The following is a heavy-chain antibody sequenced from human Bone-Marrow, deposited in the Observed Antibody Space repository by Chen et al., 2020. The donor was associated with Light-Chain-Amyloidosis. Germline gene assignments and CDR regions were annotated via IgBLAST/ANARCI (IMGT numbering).Heavy chain of an antibody. Sequence: EVQLEQSGPEVKKPGESLKIPCKGSGYTFPNYWIGWVRQMPGKGLEWMGVIYPDDSDARYSPTFEGQVNISADKAITTAYLQWRSLKASDTAMYYCARRRDGYNFDYWGQGTLVTVSS. V-gene: IGHV5-51*01. J-gene: IGHJ4*02. CDR2: IYPDDSDA. CDR1: GYTFPNYW. CDR3: ARRRDGYNFDY. D-gene: IGHD5-12*01.